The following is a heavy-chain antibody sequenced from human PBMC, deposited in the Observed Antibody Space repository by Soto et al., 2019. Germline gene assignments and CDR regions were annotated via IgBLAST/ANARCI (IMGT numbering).Heavy chain of an antibody. CDR3: SKSGDGY. CDR1: RFTFSSYA. D-gene: IGHD3-10*01. CDR2: ITSSGGST. V-gene: IGHV3-23*01. J-gene: IGHJ4*02. Sequence: GGSLRLSCAASRFTFSSYAMTWVRQAPGKGLEWVSTITSSGGSTYYADSVKGRFTISRDNSNNTLYLQMSGLRAEDTAVYYCSKSGDGYWGQGTLVTVSS.